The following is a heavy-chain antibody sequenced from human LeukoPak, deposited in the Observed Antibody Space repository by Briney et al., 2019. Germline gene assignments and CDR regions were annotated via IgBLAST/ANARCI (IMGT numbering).Heavy chain of an antibody. J-gene: IGHJ6*02. Sequence: AASVKVSCKASGYTFTSYYMHWVRQAPGQGLEWMGIINPSGGSTSYAQKFQGRVTMTRDTSTSTVYMELSSLRSEDTAVYYCATTASYCSGSNYYYYGMDVWGQGTTVTVSS. CDR1: GYTFTSYY. CDR3: ATTASYCSGSNYYYYGMDV. CDR2: INPSGGST. V-gene: IGHV1-46*01. D-gene: IGHD3-10*01.